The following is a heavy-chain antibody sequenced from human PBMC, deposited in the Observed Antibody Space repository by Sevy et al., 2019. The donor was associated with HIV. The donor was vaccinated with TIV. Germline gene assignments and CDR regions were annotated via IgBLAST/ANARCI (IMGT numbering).Heavy chain of an antibody. CDR3: ASSGGYTGVYAFDI. CDR2: ISRTSTTT. Sequence: GGSLRLSCKASGFTFSTYSMHWVRQAPGKGLEWVSSISRTSTTTYYADSAKGRFTISRDNAKNSLYLQMNSLRDEDTAVYYCASSGGYTGVYAFDIWGQGTMVTVSS. J-gene: IGHJ3*02. CDR1: GFTFSTYS. D-gene: IGHD1-1*01. V-gene: IGHV3-48*02.